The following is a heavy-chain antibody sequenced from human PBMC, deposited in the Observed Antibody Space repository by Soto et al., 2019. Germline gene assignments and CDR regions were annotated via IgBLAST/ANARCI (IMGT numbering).Heavy chain of an antibody. D-gene: IGHD2-15*01. J-gene: IGHJ4*02. CDR3: AKDTDIRYCSGGSCYFDY. Sequence: GGSLRLSCAASGFTFSSYAMSWVRQAPGKGLEWVSAISGSGGSTYYADSVKGRFTISRDNSKNTLYLQMNSLRAEETAVYYCAKDTDIRYCSGGSCYFDYWGQGTLVTVSS. CDR2: ISGSGGST. V-gene: IGHV3-23*01. CDR1: GFTFSSYA.